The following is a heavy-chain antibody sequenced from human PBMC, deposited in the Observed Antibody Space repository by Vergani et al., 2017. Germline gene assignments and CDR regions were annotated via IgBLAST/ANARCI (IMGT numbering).Heavy chain of an antibody. CDR1: GGSISSYY. CDR2: IYYSGST. D-gene: IGHD3-10*01. J-gene: IGHJ3*02. Sequence: QVQLQESGPGLVKPSETLSLTCTVSGGSISSYYWSWIRQPPGKGLEWIGYIYYSGSTNYNPYLKSRVTISVDTSKNQFSLKLSSVTAADTAVYYCAGRITMVRGVILNPHDAFDIWGQGTMVTVSS. CDR3: AGRITMVRGVILNPHDAFDI. V-gene: IGHV4-59*01.